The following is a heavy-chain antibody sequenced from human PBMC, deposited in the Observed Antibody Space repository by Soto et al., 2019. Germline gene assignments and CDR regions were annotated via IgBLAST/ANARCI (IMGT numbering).Heavy chain of an antibody. CDR1: GGSISSYY. CDR2: IYYTGTT. Sequence: PSETLSLTCTVSGGSISSYYWSWIRQPPGKGLEWIGYIYYTGTTAYNPSIKSRVTISVDSSKNQFSLNLTSVSAADTAVYYCASSSCRGCYFDYWGQGTLVTVSS. V-gene: IGHV4-59*08. CDR3: ASSSCRGCYFDY. J-gene: IGHJ4*02. D-gene: IGHD6-13*01.